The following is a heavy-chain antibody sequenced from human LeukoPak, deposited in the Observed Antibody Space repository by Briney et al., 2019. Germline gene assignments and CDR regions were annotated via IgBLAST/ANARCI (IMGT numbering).Heavy chain of an antibody. CDR1: GGSISSSNYY. Sequence: SETLSLTCTVSGGSISSSNYYWGWIRQSPGKGLEWIVSISYSGRTHYNPSLKSRFSISVNTSNNHFALKLASVTAADTSVFYCARLVGVTDYFDYWGQGTLVGVCS. CDR2: ISYSGRT. CDR3: ARLVGVTDYFDY. D-gene: IGHD1-26*01. V-gene: IGHV4-39*02. J-gene: IGHJ4*02.